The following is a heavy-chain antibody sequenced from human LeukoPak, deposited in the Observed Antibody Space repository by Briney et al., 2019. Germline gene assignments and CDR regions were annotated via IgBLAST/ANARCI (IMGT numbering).Heavy chain of an antibody. V-gene: IGHV1-8*01. CDR2: MNPNSGNT. J-gene: IGHJ4*02. D-gene: IGHD6-19*01. Sequence: ASVKVSCKASGYTFTSYDINWVRQATGQGLEWMGWMNPNSGNTGYAQKFQGRVTMTRNTSISTAYMELSSLRSEDTAVYYCARVSSGWPTGGPNFDYWGQGTLVTVSS. CDR3: ARVSSGWPTGGPNFDY. CDR1: GYTFTSYD.